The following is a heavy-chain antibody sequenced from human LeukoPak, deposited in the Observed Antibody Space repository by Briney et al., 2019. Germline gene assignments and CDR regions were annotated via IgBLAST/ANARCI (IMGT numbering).Heavy chain of an antibody. CDR2: INSDGSST. CDR1: GFTFSSYW. Sequence: GGSLRLSCAASGFTFSSYWMHWVRQAPGKGLVWVSRINSDGSSTSYADSVKGRFTISRDNAKNTLYLQMNSLRAKDTAVYYCARWTAAGTGAFDIWGQGTMVTVSS. J-gene: IGHJ3*02. CDR3: ARWTAAGTGAFDI. V-gene: IGHV3-74*01. D-gene: IGHD6-13*01.